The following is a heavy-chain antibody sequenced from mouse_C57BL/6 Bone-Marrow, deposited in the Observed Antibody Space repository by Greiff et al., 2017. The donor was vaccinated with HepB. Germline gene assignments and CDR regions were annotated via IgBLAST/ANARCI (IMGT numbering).Heavy chain of an antibody. CDR1: GFTFSDYY. CDR2: ISNGGGST. J-gene: IGHJ4*01. Sequence: EVQVVESGGGLVQPGGSLKLSCAASGFTFSDYYMYWVRQTPEKRLEWVAYISNGGGSTYYPDTVKGRFTISRDNAKNTLYLQRSRLKSEDTAMYYCARCVGYYAMDYWGQGTSVTVSS. V-gene: IGHV5-12*01. CDR3: ARCVGYYAMDY.